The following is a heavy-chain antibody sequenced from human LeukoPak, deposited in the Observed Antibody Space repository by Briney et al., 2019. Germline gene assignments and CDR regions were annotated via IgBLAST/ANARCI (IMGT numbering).Heavy chain of an antibody. V-gene: IGHV3-23*01. J-gene: IGHJ4*02. CDR2: ISGSGDST. Sequence: GGSLRLSCAASGFTFSSYAMSWVRQAPGKGLEWVSAISGSGDSTYYADSVKGRFTISGDNSKNTLYLQMNSLRAEDTAVYYCAKTTVFYFDYWGQGTLVTVSS. CDR3: AKTTVFYFDY. CDR1: GFTFSSYA. D-gene: IGHD4-17*01.